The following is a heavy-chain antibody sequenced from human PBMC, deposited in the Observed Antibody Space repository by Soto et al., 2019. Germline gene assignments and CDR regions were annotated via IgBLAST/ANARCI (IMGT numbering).Heavy chain of an antibody. Sequence: LCRKNKSRGLEWLRRTYYRSKWYNNYAVSVKSRITINPDTSKNQFSLQLNSVTPEDTAVYYCARDCTNGVCYVNWFDDWGQGSLVPVS. D-gene: IGHD2-8*01. CDR3: ARDCTNGVCYVNWFDD. V-gene: IGHV6-1*01. CDR2: TYYRSKWYN. J-gene: IGHJ5*02.